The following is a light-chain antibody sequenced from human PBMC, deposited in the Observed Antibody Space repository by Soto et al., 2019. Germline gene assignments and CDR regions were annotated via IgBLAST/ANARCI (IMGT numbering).Light chain of an antibody. V-gene: IGKV3-11*01. CDR2: DAS. Sequence: EIVLTQSPATLSLSPGERATLSCRASQSVGSYLAWFQQKPGQAPRLLIYDASNRATGIPARFSGSGSGTDFTLTISSLEPEDFAVYYCQRRNNWPGTFGQGTKLEIK. CDR1: QSVGSY. CDR3: QRRNNWPGT. J-gene: IGKJ2*01.